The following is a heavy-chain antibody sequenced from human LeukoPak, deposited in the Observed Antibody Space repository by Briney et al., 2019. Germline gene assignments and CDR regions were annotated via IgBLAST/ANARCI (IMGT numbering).Heavy chain of an antibody. J-gene: IGHJ4*02. V-gene: IGHV3-30-3*01. CDR3: ARAHGGTVDY. CDR1: GFTFSSYA. Sequence: GRSLRLSCAASGFTFSSYAMHWVRQAPGKGLEWVAVISYDGSNKYYADSVKGRFTISRDNSKNTLYLQMNSLRAEDTGVYYCARAHGGTVDYWGQGTLVAVSS. D-gene: IGHD3-16*01. CDR2: ISYDGSNK.